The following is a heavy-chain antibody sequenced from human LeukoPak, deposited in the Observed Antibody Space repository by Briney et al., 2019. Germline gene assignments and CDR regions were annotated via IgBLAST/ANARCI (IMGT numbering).Heavy chain of an antibody. D-gene: IGHD4-23*01. CDR3: ARESGTVVTRYGRAEYFQE. J-gene: IGHJ1*01. CDR2: IKSKTDGGTT. CDR1: GFTFSNAW. Sequence: GGSLRLSCAASGFTFSNAWMSWVRQAPGKGLEWVGRIKSKTDGGTTDYAAPVKGRFTISRDDSKNTLYLRMNSLRAEDTAVYYCARESGTVVTRYGRAEYFQEWGQGTLVTVSS. V-gene: IGHV3-15*01.